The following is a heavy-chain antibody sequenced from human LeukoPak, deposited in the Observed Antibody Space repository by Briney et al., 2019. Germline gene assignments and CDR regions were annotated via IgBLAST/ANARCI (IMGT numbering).Heavy chain of an antibody. J-gene: IGHJ3*02. V-gene: IGHV3-23*01. D-gene: IGHD5-24*01. CDR3: ARDQRWLPGWHAFDI. CDR1: GFTFSSYA. Sequence: GGSLRLSCAASGFTFSSYAMSWVRQAPGKGLEWVSAISGSGGSTYYADSVKGRLTISRDNSKNTLYLQMNSLRAEDTAVYYCARDQRWLPGWHAFDIWGQGTMVTVSS. CDR2: ISGSGGST.